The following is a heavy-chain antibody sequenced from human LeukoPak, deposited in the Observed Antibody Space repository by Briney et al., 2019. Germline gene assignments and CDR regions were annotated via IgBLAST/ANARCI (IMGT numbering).Heavy chain of an antibody. CDR3: ARDPWDSSGYYTPTDY. Sequence: GGSLRLSCAASGFTFSSYSMNWVRQAPGKGLEWVSSISSSSSYIYYADSVKGRFTISRDNAKNSLYLQINSLRAEDTAVYYCARDPWDSSGYYTPTDYWGQGTLVTVSS. V-gene: IGHV3-21*01. J-gene: IGHJ4*02. CDR2: ISSSSSYI. CDR1: GFTFSSYS. D-gene: IGHD3-22*01.